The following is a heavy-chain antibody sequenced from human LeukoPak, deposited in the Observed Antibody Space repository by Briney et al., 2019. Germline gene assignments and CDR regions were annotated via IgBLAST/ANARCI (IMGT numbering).Heavy chain of an antibody. Sequence: SETLSLTCTVSGGSISSYYWSWIRQPPGKGLEWIGYIYYSGSTNYNPSLKSRVTISVDTSKNQFSLKLSSVTAADTAVYYCARHGWGDPWDPDIVVVPAAMPFDYWGQGTLVTVSS. V-gene: IGHV4-59*08. J-gene: IGHJ4*02. CDR2: IYYSGST. CDR1: GGSISSYY. CDR3: ARHGWGDPWDPDIVVVPAAMPFDY. D-gene: IGHD2-2*01.